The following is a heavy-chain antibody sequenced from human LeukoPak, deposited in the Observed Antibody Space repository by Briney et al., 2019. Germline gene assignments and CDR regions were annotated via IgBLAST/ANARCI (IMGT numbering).Heavy chain of an antibody. V-gene: IGHV1-18*01. CDR2: ISAYNGNT. CDR1: GYTFTNYG. CDR3: ARESRVMQGNWFDP. J-gene: IGHJ5*02. D-gene: IGHD2-21*01. Sequence: AASVKVSCKASGYTFTNYGFSWVRQAPGQGLEWMGWISAYNGNTNYAQKLQGRVTMTTDTSTSTAYMELRSLRSDDTAVYYCARESRVMQGNWFDPWGQGTLVTVSS.